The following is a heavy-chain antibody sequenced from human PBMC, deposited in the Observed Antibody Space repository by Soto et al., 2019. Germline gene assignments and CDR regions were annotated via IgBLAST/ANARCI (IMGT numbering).Heavy chain of an antibody. CDR1: GYAFTSYW. J-gene: IGHJ5*02. CDR3: ARGYCTTTICDPWFDP. D-gene: IGHD2-2*01. CDR2: IYPGDSDT. V-gene: IGHV5-51*01. Sequence: GESLKISCTGSGYAFTSYWIAWVRQMPGKGLEWMGIIYPGDSDTRYSPSFQGQVTVSADKSITTAYLQWSSLKASDTAMYYCARGYCTTTICDPWFDPWGQGTLVTVSS.